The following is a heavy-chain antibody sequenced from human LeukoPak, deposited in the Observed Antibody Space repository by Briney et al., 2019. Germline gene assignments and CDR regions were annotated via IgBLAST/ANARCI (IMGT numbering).Heavy chain of an antibody. CDR3: VKGPYYDYIWGTYRYPDDFFDI. CDR2: IRYDGSNE. D-gene: IGHD3-16*02. J-gene: IGHJ3*02. Sequence: PGGSLRLSCVASGFMFSSYGMHWVRQAPGKGLEWVTFIRYDGSNEYYADSVKGRFTISRDNSQDTLSLQMNSLRAEDTAVYYCVKGPYYDYIWGTYRYPDDFFDIWGQGTMVTVSS. V-gene: IGHV3-30*02. CDR1: GFMFSSYG.